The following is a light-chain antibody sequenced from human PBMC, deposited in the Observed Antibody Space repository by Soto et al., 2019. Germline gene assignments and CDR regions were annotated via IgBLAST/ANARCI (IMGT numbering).Light chain of an antibody. V-gene: IGKV1-5*01. CDR2: DAS. J-gene: IGKJ1*01. CDR1: QSIGSC. Sequence: IEMTQSPSTLSASLGDRVTITCRASQSIGSCFGWYQQKPGTAPKILIYDASSLESRVPSRLSGSGSGTEFTLTIRSLHPDDFATYYCQQYNSYWTFGQGTKVDIK. CDR3: QQYNSYWT.